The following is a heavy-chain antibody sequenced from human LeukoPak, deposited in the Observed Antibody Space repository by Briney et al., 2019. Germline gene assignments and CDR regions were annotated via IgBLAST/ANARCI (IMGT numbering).Heavy chain of an antibody. V-gene: IGHV3-23*01. CDR1: GFTFSSYA. J-gene: IGHJ3*02. Sequence: GGSLRLSCAASGFTFSSYAMSWVRQAPGKGLEWVSAISGSGRSTYYADSVKGRFTISRDNSKNTLYLQMNSLRAEDTAVYYCAKKDIVVVPAAISNDAFDIWGQGTMVTVSS. D-gene: IGHD2-2*01. CDR3: AKKDIVVVPAAISNDAFDI. CDR2: ISGSGRST.